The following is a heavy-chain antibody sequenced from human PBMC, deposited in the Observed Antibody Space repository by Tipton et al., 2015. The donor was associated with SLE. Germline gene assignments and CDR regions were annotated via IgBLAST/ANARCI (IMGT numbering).Heavy chain of an antibody. D-gene: IGHD5-12*01. Sequence: SLRLSCAASGFTFSSYSMNWVRQAPGKGLEWVSSISGSNSYIHCADSVKGRFTISRDNAKKSLYLQMNRLRAEDTAVYYCARDRGYSGYDPPGYFDYWGQGTLVTVSP. CDR3: ARDRGYSGYDPPGYFDY. CDR2: ISGSNSYI. V-gene: IGHV3-21*01. CDR1: GFTFSSYS. J-gene: IGHJ4*02.